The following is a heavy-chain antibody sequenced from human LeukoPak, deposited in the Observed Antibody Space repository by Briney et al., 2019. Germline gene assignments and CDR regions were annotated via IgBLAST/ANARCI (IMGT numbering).Heavy chain of an antibody. CDR3: AKGRFGEFSNWFDP. V-gene: IGHV3-23*01. J-gene: IGHJ5*02. CDR2: ISGSGGST. Sequence: ASVKVSCKASGGTFSSYAISWVRQAPGKGLEWVSAISGSGGSTYYADSVKGRFTISRDNSKNTLYLQMNSLRAEDTAVYYCAKGRFGEFSNWFDPWGQGTLVTVSS. D-gene: IGHD3-10*01. CDR1: GGTFSSYA.